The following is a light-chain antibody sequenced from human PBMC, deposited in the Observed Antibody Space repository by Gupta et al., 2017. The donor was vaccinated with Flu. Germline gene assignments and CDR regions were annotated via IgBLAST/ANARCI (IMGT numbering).Light chain of an antibody. J-gene: IGKJ1*01. CDR1: QTISSW. CDR2: KAS. Sequence: DIQMNQSPSTLPASVGDRFTITCRASQTISSWVSWYQQKPETAPKLLIYKASSLESGVPSRFSGSGSRTEFTLTISSLPHDDFATYYCQQYNSYSVTFGQGTKVEIK. V-gene: IGKV1-5*03. CDR3: QQYNSYSVT.